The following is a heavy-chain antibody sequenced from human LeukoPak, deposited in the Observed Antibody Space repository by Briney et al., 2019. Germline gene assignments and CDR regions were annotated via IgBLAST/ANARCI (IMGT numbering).Heavy chain of an antibody. J-gene: IGHJ4*02. CDR1: GYSISSGYY. V-gene: IGHV4-38-2*02. CDR2: IYHSGST. CDR3: ARGHSGSSWAYYFDY. D-gene: IGHD6-13*01. Sequence: SETLSLTCTVSGYSISSGYYWGWIRQPPGKGLEWIGSIYHSGSTYYSPSLKSRVTISVDRSKNQFSLKLSSVTAADTAVYYCARGHSGSSWAYYFDYWGQGTLVTVSS.